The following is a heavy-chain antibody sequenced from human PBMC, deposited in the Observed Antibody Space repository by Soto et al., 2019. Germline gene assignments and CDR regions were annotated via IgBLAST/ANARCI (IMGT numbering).Heavy chain of an antibody. CDR1: GGSISSYY. Sequence: SETLSLTCTVSGGSISSYYWSWIRQPPGKGLEWIGYIHYSGSTNYNPSLKSRVTIAVETSKNQFALKLSSVKAADTAVYHCARGALYNSSGWYGAFDIWGQGTMVTVSS. CDR2: IHYSGST. J-gene: IGHJ3*02. V-gene: IGHV4-59*01. D-gene: IGHD6-19*01. CDR3: ARGALYNSSGWYGAFDI.